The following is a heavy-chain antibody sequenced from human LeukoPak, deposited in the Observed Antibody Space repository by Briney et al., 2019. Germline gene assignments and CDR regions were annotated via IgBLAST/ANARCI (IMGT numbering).Heavy chain of an antibody. CDR3: ARRITYYDFWSGLDAFDI. J-gene: IGHJ3*02. CDR1: GGSISSYY. CDR2: IYYSGST. V-gene: IGHV4-59*12. D-gene: IGHD3-3*01. Sequence: SETLSLTCTVSGGSISSYYWSWIRQPPGKGLEWIGYIYYSGSTNYNPSLKSRVTISVDTSKNQFSLKLSSVTAADTAVYYCARRITYYDFWSGLDAFDIWGQGTMVTVSS.